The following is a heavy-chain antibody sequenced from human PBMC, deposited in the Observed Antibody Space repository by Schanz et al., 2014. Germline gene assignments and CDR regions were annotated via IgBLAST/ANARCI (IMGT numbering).Heavy chain of an antibody. V-gene: IGHV4-4*02. CDR3: ARDRGHGDLPGDI. D-gene: IGHD4-17*01. Sequence: QVQLQESGPGLVKPSGTLSLTCAVSGGSISSSDWWSWVPQPPGKGLEWIGFISDSGSTYYNPSLKRRVTISVDTSKNQFSLNLSSAAAADTAVYYCARDRGHGDLPGDIWGQGTMVTVSS. J-gene: IGHJ3*02. CDR1: GGSISSSDW. CDR2: ISDSGST.